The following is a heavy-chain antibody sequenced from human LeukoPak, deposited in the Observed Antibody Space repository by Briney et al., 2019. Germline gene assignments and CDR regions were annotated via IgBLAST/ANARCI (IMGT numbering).Heavy chain of an antibody. Sequence: SETLSLTCTVSGGSISSSSYYWGWIRQPPGKGLEWIGSIYYSGSTYYNPSLKSRVTISVDTSENQFSLKLSSVTAADTAVYYCARDLGYCSSTSCYAARATLDAFDIWGQGTMVTVSS. V-gene: IGHV4-39*07. D-gene: IGHD2-2*01. CDR3: ARDLGYCSSTSCYAARATLDAFDI. J-gene: IGHJ3*02. CDR1: GGSISSSSYY. CDR2: IYYSGST.